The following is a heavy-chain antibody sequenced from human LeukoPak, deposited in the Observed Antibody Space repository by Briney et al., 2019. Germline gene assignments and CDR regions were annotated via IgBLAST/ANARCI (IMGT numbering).Heavy chain of an antibody. J-gene: IGHJ3*02. CDR2: INPNSGGT. V-gene: IGHV1-2*02. CDR1: GYTFTGYY. Sequence: SSVTLSCKASGYTFTGYYMHWVRQAPGQGLEWMGWINPNSGGTNYAQKFQGRVTMTRDTSISTAYMELSRLRSDDTAVYYCARGYYYDSSGYYYRAFDIWGQGRILSVSS. D-gene: IGHD3-22*01. CDR3: ARGYYYDSSGYYYRAFDI.